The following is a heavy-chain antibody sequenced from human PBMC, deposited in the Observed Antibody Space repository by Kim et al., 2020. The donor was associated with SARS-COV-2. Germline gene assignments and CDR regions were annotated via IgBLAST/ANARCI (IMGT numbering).Heavy chain of an antibody. D-gene: IGHD2-2*01. CDR3: ITECRSTICNGA. CDR1: GFTFIKAW. J-gene: IGHJ4*02. CDR2: IKTKTDAETT. Sequence: GGSLRLSCAASGFTFIKAWMSWVRQAPGKGLEWVGRIKTKTDAETTDYASPVKGRFTVSRDDSKDMLYLQMDSLKTDDTAIYYCITECRSTICNGAWGQGTLVTVSS. V-gene: IGHV3-15*01.